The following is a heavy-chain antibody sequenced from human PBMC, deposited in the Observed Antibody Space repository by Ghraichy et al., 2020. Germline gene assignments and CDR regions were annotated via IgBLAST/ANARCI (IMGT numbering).Heavy chain of an antibody. Sequence: GGSLRLSCAASGFTFSSYAMSWVRQAPGKGLEWVSAISGSGGSTYYADSVKGRFTISRDNSKNTLYLQMNSLRAEDTAVYYCAKVGGYCSGGSCPPGGYWGKGTLVTVSS. CDR2: ISGSGGST. CDR3: AKVGGYCSGGSCPPGGY. V-gene: IGHV3-23*01. D-gene: IGHD2-15*01. CDR1: GFTFSSYA. J-gene: IGHJ4*02.